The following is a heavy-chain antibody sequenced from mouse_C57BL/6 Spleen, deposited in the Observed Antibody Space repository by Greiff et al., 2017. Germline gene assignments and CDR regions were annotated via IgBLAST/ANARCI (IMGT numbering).Heavy chain of an antibody. CDR2: IWRGGST. CDR1: GFSFTSYG. V-gene: IGHV2-5*01. J-gene: IGHJ4*01. CDR3: AKANWTNYYAIDY. Sequence: QVQLQQSGPGLVQPSQSLSISCTVSGFSFTSYGVPWVRQSPGKGLEWLGVIWRGGSTDYNATFMSRLSITKDNSKSQVFFKMNSLQADDTAIYYCAKANWTNYYAIDYWGQGTSVTVSS. D-gene: IGHD4-1*01.